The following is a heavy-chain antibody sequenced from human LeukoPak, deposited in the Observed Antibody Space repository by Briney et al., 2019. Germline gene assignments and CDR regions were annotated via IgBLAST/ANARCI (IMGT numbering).Heavy chain of an antibody. CDR1: GFSFSLYG. CDR3: ARVAYTYVFDF. V-gene: IGHV3-21*01. CDR2: ISPSSTYT. D-gene: IGHD3-16*01. Sequence: GGPLRLSCAASGFSFSLYGMNWVRQAPGKGLEWVASISPSSTYTFYGDAVKGRFTISRDDTTNSVHLQMNSLGPEDTAVYYCARVAYTYVFDFWGQGTLLTVSS. J-gene: IGHJ4*02.